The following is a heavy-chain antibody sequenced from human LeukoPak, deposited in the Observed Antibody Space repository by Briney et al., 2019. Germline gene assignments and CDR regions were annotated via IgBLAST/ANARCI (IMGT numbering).Heavy chain of an antibody. J-gene: IGHJ4*02. Sequence: GGSLRLSCTASGFTFGDYAMSWVRQAPGKGLEWVGFIRSKAYGGTTEYAASVKGRFTISRDDSKSIAYLQMNSLKTEDTAVYYCTRDNSAPLNHYGDYGHWLDYWGQGTLVTVSS. CDR2: IRSKAYGGTT. V-gene: IGHV3-49*04. D-gene: IGHD4-17*01. CDR1: GFTFGDYA. CDR3: TRDNSAPLNHYGDYGHWLDY.